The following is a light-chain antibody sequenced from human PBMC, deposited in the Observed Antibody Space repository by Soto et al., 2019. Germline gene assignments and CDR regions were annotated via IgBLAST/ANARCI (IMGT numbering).Light chain of an antibody. CDR3: HQYGSTPPVT. J-gene: IGKJ4*01. Sequence: DIVLTQSPGTLSLSPGERATLSCRASQSVSSDYLSWYQQKPGQPPRLLIYGASYRATGIPDRFSGGGSGTDFTLTISRLEAEDFAVYYCHQYGSTPPVTVGGGTNGEIK. CDR1: QSVSSDY. CDR2: GAS. V-gene: IGKV3-20*01.